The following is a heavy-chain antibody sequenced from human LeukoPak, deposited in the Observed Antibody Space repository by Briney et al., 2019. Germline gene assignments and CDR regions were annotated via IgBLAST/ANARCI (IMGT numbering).Heavy chain of an antibody. Sequence: SQTLSLTCAISGDSVSSNSAAWNWIRQSPSRGLEWLGRTYYRSKWYNDYAVSVKGRITINPDTSKNQFSLQLNSVTPEDTAVYYCARARGQRAAGPTAREYYFDYWGQGTLVTVSS. J-gene: IGHJ4*02. CDR2: TYYRSKWYN. CDR1: GDSVSSNSAA. CDR3: ARARGQRAAGPTAREYYFDY. V-gene: IGHV6-1*01. D-gene: IGHD6-13*01.